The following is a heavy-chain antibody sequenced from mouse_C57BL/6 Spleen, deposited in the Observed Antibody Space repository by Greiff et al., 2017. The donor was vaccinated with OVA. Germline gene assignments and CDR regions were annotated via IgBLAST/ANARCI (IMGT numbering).Heavy chain of an antibody. D-gene: IGHD2-2*01. Sequence: EVQRVESGGGLVQPGGSLKLSCAASGFTFSDYGMAWVRQAPRKGPEWVAFISNLAYSIYYADTVTGRFTISRENAKNTLYREMSSLRSEDTAMYYCARTGLPLYWYFDVWGTGTTVTVSS. V-gene: IGHV5-15*01. J-gene: IGHJ1*03. CDR2: ISNLAYSI. CDR3: ARTGLPLYWYFDV. CDR1: GFTFSDYG.